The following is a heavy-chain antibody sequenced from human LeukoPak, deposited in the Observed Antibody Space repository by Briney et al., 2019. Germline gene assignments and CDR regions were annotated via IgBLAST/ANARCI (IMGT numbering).Heavy chain of an antibody. CDR3: ARHRRSGVMPFDY. CDR1: GGSFSGYY. J-gene: IGHJ4*02. CDR2: INHSGGT. D-gene: IGHD3-16*01. V-gene: IGHV4-34*01. Sequence: SETLSLTCAVYGGSFSGYYWSWIRQPPGKGLEWIGEINHSGGTNYNPSLKSRVTISVDTSKNQFSLKLSSVTAADTAVYYCARHRRSGVMPFDYWGQGTLVTVSS.